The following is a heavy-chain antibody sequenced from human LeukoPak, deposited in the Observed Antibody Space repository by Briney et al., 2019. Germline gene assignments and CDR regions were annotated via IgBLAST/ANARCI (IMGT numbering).Heavy chain of an antibody. D-gene: IGHD4/OR15-4a*01. V-gene: IGHV3-30*02. Sequence: GGSLRLSCAASGVTFSSYGRHWVRQAPGKGLEWVAFIRYDGSNKYYADSVKGRFTISRENSKNTPYLQMNSLGAEDTAMYYCARDGPTLNTWHHSAGHPGVAYWGQGTLVTVSS. CDR3: ARDGPTLNTWHHSAGHPGVAY. J-gene: IGHJ4*02. CDR2: IRYDGSNK. CDR1: GVTFSSYG.